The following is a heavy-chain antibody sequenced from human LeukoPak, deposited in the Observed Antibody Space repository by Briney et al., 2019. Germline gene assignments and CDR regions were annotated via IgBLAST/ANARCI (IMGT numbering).Heavy chain of an antibody. J-gene: IGHJ5*02. CDR3: ARSSWDILTGYSAFDP. CDR1: GGSISSGGYY. V-gene: IGHV4-31*03. Sequence: SQTLSLTCTVSGGSISSGGYYWSWIRQHPGKGLEWIGYIYYSGSTYYNPSHKSRVTISVDTSKNQFSLKLSSVTAADTAVYYCARSSWDILTGYSAFDPWGQGTLVTVSS. D-gene: IGHD3-9*01. CDR2: IYYSGST.